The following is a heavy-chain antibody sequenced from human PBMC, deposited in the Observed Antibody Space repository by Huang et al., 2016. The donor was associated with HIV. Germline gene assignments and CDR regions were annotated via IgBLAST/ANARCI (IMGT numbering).Heavy chain of an antibody. D-gene: IGHD6-13*01. J-gene: IGHJ3*01. CDR1: GYSFNTYW. Sequence: EVQLVQSGAEVKKPGESLKISCQGSGYSFNTYWIAGVRQMPGKGPEWMGIIYPGDSETRYSPSCQGQVTTSANKSIDTAYLQWRSLKASDTAMYYCARKFSSTWYRAFDLWGQGTMVTVSS. CDR3: ARKFSSTWYRAFDL. CDR2: IYPGDSET. V-gene: IGHV5-51*01.